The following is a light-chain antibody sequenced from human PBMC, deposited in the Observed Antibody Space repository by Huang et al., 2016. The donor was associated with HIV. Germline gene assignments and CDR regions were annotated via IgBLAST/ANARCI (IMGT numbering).Light chain of an antibody. CDR1: QSVSSN. Sequence: EIVMTQSPATLSVSPGERATLSCRASQSVSSNLAWSQQKPGQAPRLLIYGASTRATGIPARFSVRGSGTEFTLTISSLQSEDFAVYYRQQYNNWPPTWTFGQGTKVEIK. V-gene: IGKV3-15*01. CDR3: QQYNNWPPTWT. J-gene: IGKJ1*01. CDR2: GAS.